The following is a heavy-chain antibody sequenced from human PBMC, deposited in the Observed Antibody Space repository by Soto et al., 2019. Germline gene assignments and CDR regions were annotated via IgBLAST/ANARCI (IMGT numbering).Heavy chain of an antibody. V-gene: IGHV3-23*01. CDR1: GLIFGTYA. D-gene: IGHD4-17*01. Sequence: GGSLRLSCAASGLIFGTYAMNWVRQAPGEGLEWVSAISNSGDSTYYTESVRGRFTISRDNSINTLYLQMSSLRTEDTAVYYCAHPRGYGVFDAVDIWGQGTMVTVSS. J-gene: IGHJ3*02. CDR2: ISNSGDST. CDR3: AHPRGYGVFDAVDI.